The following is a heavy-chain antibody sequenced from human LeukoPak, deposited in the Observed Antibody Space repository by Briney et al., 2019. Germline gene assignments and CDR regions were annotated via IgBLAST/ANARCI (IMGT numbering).Heavy chain of an antibody. J-gene: IGHJ1*01. CDR2: ISGGGGST. V-gene: IGHV3-23*01. Sequence: GGSLRLSCAASGFTFGTYAMNWVRQAPGKGLEWVSSISGGGGSTYYPDSVKGRFTISRDNAKNTVSLQMNSLRAEGTGVYYCARAPSEIGGYYPEYFRHWGQGTLVTVSS. CDR1: GFTFGTYA. D-gene: IGHD3-22*01. CDR3: ARAPSEIGGYYPEYFRH.